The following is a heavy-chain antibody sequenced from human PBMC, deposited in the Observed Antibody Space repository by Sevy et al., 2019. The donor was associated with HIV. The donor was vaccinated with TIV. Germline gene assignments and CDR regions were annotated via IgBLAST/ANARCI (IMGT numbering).Heavy chain of an antibody. CDR2: INHSGSN. CDR3: ARAVVPAATPNWFDP. CDR1: GGSFSGYY. D-gene: IGHD2-2*01. J-gene: IGHJ5*02. Sequence: SETLSLTCAVYGGSFSGYYWSWIRQPPGKGLEWIGEINHSGSNNYNPSLKSRVTISVDTSKNQFSLKLSSVTAADTAVYYCARAVVPAATPNWFDPWGQGTLVTVSS. V-gene: IGHV4-34*01.